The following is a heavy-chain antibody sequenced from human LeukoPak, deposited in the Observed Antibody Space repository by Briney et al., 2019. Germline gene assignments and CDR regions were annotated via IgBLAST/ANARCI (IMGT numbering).Heavy chain of an antibody. CDR2: ISAYNGNT. J-gene: IGHJ4*02. CDR1: GYTFTSYG. V-gene: IGHV1-18*01. Sequence: ASVKVSCKASGYTFTSYGISWVRQAPGQGLEWMGWISAYNGNTNYAQKLQGRVTMTTDTSTSTAYMELRSLRSDDTAVYYCARDYSATPRVYYFDYWGQGTLVTVSS. D-gene: IGHD5-12*01. CDR3: ARDYSATPRVYYFDY.